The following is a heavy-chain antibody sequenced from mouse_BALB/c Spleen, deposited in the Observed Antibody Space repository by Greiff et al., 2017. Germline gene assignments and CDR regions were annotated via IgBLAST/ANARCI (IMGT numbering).Heavy chain of an antibody. D-gene: IGHD1-2*01. CDR2: IWGGGST. V-gene: IGHV2-6-4*01. CDR3: ATHYYGPLYAMDY. CDR1: GFSLSRYS. Sequence: VKLMESGPGLVAPSQSLSITCTVSGFSLSRYSVHWVRQPQGKGLEWLGMIWGGGSTDYNSALKSRLSISQDNSKSQVFLKMNSLQTDDTAMYYCATHYYGPLYAMDYWGQGTSGTVSS. J-gene: IGHJ4*01.